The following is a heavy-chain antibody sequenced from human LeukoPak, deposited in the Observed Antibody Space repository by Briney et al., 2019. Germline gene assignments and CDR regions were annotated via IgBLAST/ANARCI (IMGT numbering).Heavy chain of an antibody. V-gene: IGHV3-23*01. D-gene: IGHD3-10*01. CDR2: ISASGGST. J-gene: IGHJ5*02. CDR1: GLTSRSYV. Sequence: PGGSLRLSCAASGLTSRSYVMSWVRQAPGKGLEWVSGISASGGSTYYADAAKGRFTISRDISKNTLYLQMSSLRAEDTAIYYCAQASSDYFGSGSLTSWGQGTLVTVSS. CDR3: AQASSDYFGSGSLTS.